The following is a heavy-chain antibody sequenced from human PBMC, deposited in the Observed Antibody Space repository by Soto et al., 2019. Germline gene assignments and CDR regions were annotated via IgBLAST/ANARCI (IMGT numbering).Heavy chain of an antibody. J-gene: IGHJ5*02. Sequence: SETLSLTCVVSGVSFSGHFWSWIRQPPGKGLEWIGEINDSGRTNYNPSLKSRVTMSADTSKNQFSLKLTSMTAADTAVYYCARVGSLRPPPYGSGLNWFDPWGQGTLVTVSS. V-gene: IGHV4-34*01. CDR1: GVSFSGHF. CDR2: INDSGRT. D-gene: IGHD3-10*01. CDR3: ARVGSLRPPPYGSGLNWFDP.